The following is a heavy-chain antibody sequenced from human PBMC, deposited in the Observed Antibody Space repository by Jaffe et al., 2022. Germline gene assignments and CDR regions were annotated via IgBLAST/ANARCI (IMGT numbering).Heavy chain of an antibody. Sequence: QVQLQQWGAGLLKPSETLSLTCAVYGGSFSGYYWSWIRQPPGKGLEWIGEINHSGSTNYNPSLKSRVTISVDTSKNQFSLKLSSVTAADTAVYYCARGKTVVPAAIFLDVWGKGTTVTVSS. CDR2: INHSGST. V-gene: IGHV4-34*01. J-gene: IGHJ6*04. D-gene: IGHD2-2*02. CDR3: ARGKTVVPAAIFLDV. CDR1: GGSFSGYY.